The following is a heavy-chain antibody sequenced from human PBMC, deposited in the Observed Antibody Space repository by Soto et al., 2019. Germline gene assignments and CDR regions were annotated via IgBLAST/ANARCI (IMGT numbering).Heavy chain of an antibody. CDR3: ARVAVGGNDYYYYYGMDV. J-gene: IGHJ6*02. Sequence: SVKVSCKASGYTFTSYAMNWVRQAPGQGLEWMGGIIPIFGTANYAQKFQGRVTITADESTSTAYMELSSLRSEDTAVYYCARVAVGGNDYYYYYGMDVWGQGTTVTVSS. CDR2: IIPIFGTA. CDR1: GYTFTSYA. V-gene: IGHV1-69*13. D-gene: IGHD6-19*01.